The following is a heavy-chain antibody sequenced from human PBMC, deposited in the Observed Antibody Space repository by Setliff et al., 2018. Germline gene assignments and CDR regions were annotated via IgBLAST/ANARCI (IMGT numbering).Heavy chain of an antibody. V-gene: IGHV1-69*02. CDR1: GGPLNSYS. Sequence: SVKVSCKASGGPLNSYSFSWVRQAPGQGLEWMGRIIPVLDITRYSQKFQGRVTITADTSASTAYMEVSSLRSEDTAVYYCARTDYYYYYIDVWGKGTTVTVSS. CDR2: IIPVLDIT. CDR3: ARTDYYYYYIDV. J-gene: IGHJ6*03.